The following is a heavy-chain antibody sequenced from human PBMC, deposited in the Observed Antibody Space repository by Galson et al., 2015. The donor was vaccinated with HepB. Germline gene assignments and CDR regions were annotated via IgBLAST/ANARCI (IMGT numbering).Heavy chain of an antibody. CDR1: GFMFTGYY. Sequence: SVKVSCKASGFMFTGYYLHWVRQVPGQRLEWMGRINPDGGATDSAQRFQDRVTLTSDTSINTAYMKLRSLRPDDTAVYFCARDSDMDVWGTGTTVIVSS. CDR3: ARDSDMDV. J-gene: IGHJ6*03. CDR2: INPDGGAT. V-gene: IGHV1-2*06.